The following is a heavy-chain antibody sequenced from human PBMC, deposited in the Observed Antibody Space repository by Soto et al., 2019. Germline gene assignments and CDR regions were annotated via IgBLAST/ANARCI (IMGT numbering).Heavy chain of an antibody. Sequence: PSETLSLTCTVSGGSISSSSYSWGGTVPSRKKGLEWIGIIYSSENTHYNPSLLSRVTISVDTSMNEFSLRLSSVTAADTAVYYCARREGILWFGELRLIDYYYYGMDVWGQGTTVTVSS. D-gene: IGHD3-10*01. V-gene: IGHV4-39*01. CDR1: GGSISSSSYS. J-gene: IGHJ6*02. CDR3: ARREGILWFGELRLIDYYYYGMDV. CDR2: IYSSENT.